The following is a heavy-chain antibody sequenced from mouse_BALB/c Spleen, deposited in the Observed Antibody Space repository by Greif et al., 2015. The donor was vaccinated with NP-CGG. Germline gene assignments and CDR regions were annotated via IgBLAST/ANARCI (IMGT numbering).Heavy chain of an antibody. V-gene: IGHV1-20*02. CDR2: INPYNGDT. CDR1: GYSFTGYF. J-gene: IGHJ3*01. D-gene: IGHD1-2*01. CDR3: ARPSLLRSFAY. Sequence: VHVKQSGPELVKPGASAKISCKASGYSFTGYFMNWVMQSHGKSLEWIGRINPYNGDTFYNQKFKGKATLTVDKSSSTAHMELRSLASEDSAVYYCARPSLLRSFAYWGQGTLVTVSA.